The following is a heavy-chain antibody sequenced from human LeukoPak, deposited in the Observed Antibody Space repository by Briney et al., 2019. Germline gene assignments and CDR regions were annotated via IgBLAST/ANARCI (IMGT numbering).Heavy chain of an antibody. J-gene: IGHJ5*02. V-gene: IGHV3-23*01. CDR2: ISGSGGST. CDR3: AKNRVVVPAAMRS. Sequence: GGSLRLSCAASEFTFSSYAMSWVRQAPGKGLEWVSAISGSGGSTYYADSVKGRFTISRDNSKNTLYLQMNSLRAEDTAVYYCAKNRVVVPAAMRSWGQGTLVTVSS. D-gene: IGHD2-2*01. CDR1: EFTFSSYA.